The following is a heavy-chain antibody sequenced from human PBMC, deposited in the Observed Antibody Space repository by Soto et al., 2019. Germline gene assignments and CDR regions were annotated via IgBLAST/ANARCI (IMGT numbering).Heavy chain of an antibody. Sequence: QVQLQESGPGLVKPSETLSLTCTVSGGSVSSGSYYWTWIRQSPGKGLEWVGYIYYNGATSYNPSLKXRXTLXRDTSKNQFSLKLTSVTAADTAVYYCARNDAACDIWGQGTMVSVSS. CDR3: ARNDAACDI. J-gene: IGHJ3*02. CDR2: IYYNGAT. V-gene: IGHV4-61*01. CDR1: GGSVSSGSYY.